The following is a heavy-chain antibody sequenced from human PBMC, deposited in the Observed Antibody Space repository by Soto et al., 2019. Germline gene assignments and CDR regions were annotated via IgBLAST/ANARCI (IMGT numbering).Heavy chain of an antibody. V-gene: IGHV1-8*01. J-gene: IGHJ3*02. CDR3: ARASYLDPAFDI. Sequence: QVQLVQSGAEVKRPGASVKVSCKASGYTFTSYDFNWVRQAPGQGLEWMGWVNPNSGNTDYAQKFQGRVTMTRTNSIRTDYMELSSLRSEDTAVYYCARASYLDPAFDIWGQGTMVTVSS. CDR1: GYTFTSYD. CDR2: VNPNSGNT. D-gene: IGHD2-2*03.